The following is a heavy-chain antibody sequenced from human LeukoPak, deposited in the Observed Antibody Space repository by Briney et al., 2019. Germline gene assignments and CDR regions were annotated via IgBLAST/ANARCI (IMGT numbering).Heavy chain of an antibody. CDR2: IKQDGSEK. Sequence: GGSLRLSCAASGLTFSSYWMTWVRQAPGKGLEWVANIKQDGSEKYYVDSVKGRFTISRDNAKNSLYPQMNSLRVEDTAVYYCASWGPAAYCSNGSCSWGQGTLVTVSS. V-gene: IGHV3-7*01. J-gene: IGHJ5*02. CDR3: ASWGPAAYCSNGSCS. CDR1: GLTFSSYW. D-gene: IGHD2-15*01.